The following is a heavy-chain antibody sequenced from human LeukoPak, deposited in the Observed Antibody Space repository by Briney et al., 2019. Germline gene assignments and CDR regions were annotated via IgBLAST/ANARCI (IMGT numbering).Heavy chain of an antibody. Sequence: GASVKVSCKTSGYPFTGYYMHWVRQAPGQGLEWMGWINSKSGGTLYAQKFQGRVTMTRDTSISTAYMELSSLRSEDTAVYYCARGLFGGWYLWGQGTLVTVSS. D-gene: IGHD6-19*01. CDR3: ARGLFGGWYL. J-gene: IGHJ5*02. CDR2: INSKSGGT. CDR1: GYPFTGYY. V-gene: IGHV1-2*02.